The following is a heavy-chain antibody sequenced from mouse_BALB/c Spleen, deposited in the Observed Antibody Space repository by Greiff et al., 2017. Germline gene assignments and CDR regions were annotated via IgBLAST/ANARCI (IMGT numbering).Heavy chain of an antibody. CDR1: GYAFSSYW. J-gene: IGHJ4*01. D-gene: IGHD3-3*01. CDR3: ARGGGTYAMDY. V-gene: IGHV1-80*01. Sequence: QVQLKESGAELVRPGSSVKISCKASGYAFSSYWMNWVKQRPGQGLEWIGQIYPGDGDTNYNGKFKGKATLTADKSSSTAYMQLSSLTSEDSAVYFCARGGGTYAMDYWGQGTSVTVSS. CDR2: IYPGDGDT.